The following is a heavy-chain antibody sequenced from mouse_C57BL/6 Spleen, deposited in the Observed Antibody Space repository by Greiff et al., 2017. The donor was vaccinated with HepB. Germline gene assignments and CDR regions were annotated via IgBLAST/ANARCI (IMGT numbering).Heavy chain of an antibody. CDR3: TREEDYDYDRVY. V-gene: IGHV1-15*01. D-gene: IGHD2-4*01. Sequence: VQLQQSGAELVRPGASVTLSCKASGYTFTDYEMHWVKQTPVHGLEWIGAIDPETGGTAYNQKFKGKAILTADKSSSTAYMELRSLTSEDSAVYYCTREEDYDYDRVYWGQGTTLTVSS. J-gene: IGHJ2*01. CDR2: IDPETGGT. CDR1: GYTFTDYE.